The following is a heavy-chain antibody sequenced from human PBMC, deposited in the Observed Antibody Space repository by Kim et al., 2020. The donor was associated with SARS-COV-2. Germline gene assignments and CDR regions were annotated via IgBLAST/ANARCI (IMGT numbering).Heavy chain of an antibody. CDR2: INTGNGNT. CDR3: ARSLGVGEGFDY. V-gene: IGHV1-3*04. CDR1: GYTFKNYA. D-gene: IGHD3-16*01. J-gene: IGHJ4*02. Sequence: ASVKVSCKASGYTFKNYALHWVCQAPGQRLEWMGWINTGNGNTKYSQKFQGRITITRDTSANTAYMKLSSLRSEDTAVYYCARSLGVGEGFDYWGQGTLVTVSS.